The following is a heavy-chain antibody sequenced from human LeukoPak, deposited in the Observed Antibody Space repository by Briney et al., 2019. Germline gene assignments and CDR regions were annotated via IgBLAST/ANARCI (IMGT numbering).Heavy chain of an antibody. V-gene: IGHV3-7*01. CDR2: IKTDGRAK. CDR1: GFTFSTYW. Sequence: GRSLRLSCAASGFTFSTYWMSWVRQAPGKGLERVANIKTDGRAKNYLDSVKGRFSISRDNAKNSLFLQMNSLRGEDTALYFCARERPAAASAFEIWGQGTRVTVSS. CDR3: ARERPAAASAFEI. D-gene: IGHD6-25*01. J-gene: IGHJ3*02.